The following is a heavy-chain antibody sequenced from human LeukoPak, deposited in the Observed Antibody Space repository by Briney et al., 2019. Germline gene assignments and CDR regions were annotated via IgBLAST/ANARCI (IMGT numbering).Heavy chain of an antibody. CDR2: ISYDGSNR. CDR3: AKDEWDY. J-gene: IGHJ4*02. CDR1: GFTFSSYG. V-gene: IGHV3-30*18. Sequence: EGSLRLSCAASGFTFSSYGMQWVRQAPGKGPEWVAVISYDGSNRYYADSVKGRFTISRDNSKNTLYLQMNSLRPEDTAVYYCAKDEWDYWGQGTPVTVSS. D-gene: IGHD3-3*01.